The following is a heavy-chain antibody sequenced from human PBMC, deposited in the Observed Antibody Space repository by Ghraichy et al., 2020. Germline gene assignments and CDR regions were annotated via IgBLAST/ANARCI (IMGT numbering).Heavy chain of an antibody. CDR2: ISSSSSYI. V-gene: IGHV3-21*01. CDR1: GFTFSSYS. CDR3: AREGYCSSTSCYRALDY. J-gene: IGHJ4*02. D-gene: IGHD2-2*02. Sequence: GGSLRLSCAASGFTFSSYSMNWVRQAPGKGLEWVSSISSSSSYIYYADSVKGRFTISRDNAKNSLYLQMNSLRAEDTAVYYCAREGYCSSTSCYRALDYWGQGTLVTVSS.